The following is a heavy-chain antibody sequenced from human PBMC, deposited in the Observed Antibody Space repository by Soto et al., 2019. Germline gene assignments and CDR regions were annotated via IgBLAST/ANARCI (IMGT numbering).Heavy chain of an antibody. CDR2: NSAYNGNT. CDR3: ARIGYYYDSSGYYYVDWFDP. CDR1: GYTFTSYG. J-gene: IGHJ5*02. Sequence: ASVKVSCKASGYTFTSYGISWVRQAPGQGLEWMGWNSAYNGNTNYAQKLQGRVTMTTDTSTSTAYMELRSLRSDDTAVYYCARIGYYYDSSGYYYVDWFDPWGQGTLVTVSS. V-gene: IGHV1-18*04. D-gene: IGHD3-22*01.